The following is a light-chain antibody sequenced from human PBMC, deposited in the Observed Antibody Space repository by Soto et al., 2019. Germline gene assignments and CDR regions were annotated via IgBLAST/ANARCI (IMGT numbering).Light chain of an antibody. Sequence: EIVMTQSPATLSVSPGERATLSCRASQSVSSNLAWYQQKPGQAPRLLIYGASTWASGIPARFSGSGSGTEFTFTISSLQPDDFATYYCQQYNSYSYTFGQGTKVDIK. CDR2: GAS. V-gene: IGKV3-15*01. CDR3: QQYNSYSYT. CDR1: QSVSSN. J-gene: IGKJ2*01.